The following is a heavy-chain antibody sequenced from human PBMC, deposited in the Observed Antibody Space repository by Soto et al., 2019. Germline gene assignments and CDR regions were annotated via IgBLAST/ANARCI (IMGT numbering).Heavy chain of an antibody. V-gene: IGHV4-31*03. CDR1: GGSISSGGYY. J-gene: IGHJ6*02. CDR2: IYYSGST. D-gene: IGHD2-15*01. CDR3: ARDHVVAATYYYYGMDV. Sequence: SETLSLTCTVSGGSISSGGYYWSWIRQHPGKGLEWIGYIYYSGSTYYNPSLKSRVTISVDTSKNQFSLKLSSVTAADTAVYYCARDHVVAATYYYYGMDVWGQGTTVTVSS.